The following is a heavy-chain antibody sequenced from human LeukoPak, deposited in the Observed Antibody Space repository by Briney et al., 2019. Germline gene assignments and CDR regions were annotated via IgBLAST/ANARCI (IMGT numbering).Heavy chain of an antibody. D-gene: IGHD1-26*01. CDR1: AYTFTSYG. CDR3: ARGGRWELPRPYAFDI. Sequence: ASVKVSCKASAYTFTSYGISWVRQAPGQGLEWMGWIRVYNGHTNYAQNLQGRVTMTTDTSTSTAYMELRSLRSDDTAVYYCARGGRWELPRPYAFDIWGQGTMVTVSS. V-gene: IGHV1-18*01. J-gene: IGHJ3*02. CDR2: IRVYNGHT.